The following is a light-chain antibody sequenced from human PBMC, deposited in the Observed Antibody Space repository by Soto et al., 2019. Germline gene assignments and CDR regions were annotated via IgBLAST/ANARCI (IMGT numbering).Light chain of an antibody. CDR2: EVS. CDR1: SSDIGAYKY. CDR3: SSYAGSNDRWV. Sequence: QSALTQPPSASGSPGQSVTISCTGTSSDIGAYKYVSWYQQHPGKAPKLMIHEVSKRPSGVPDRFSGSKSGNTASLTVSGLQAEDEADYYCSSYAGSNDRWVFGGGTKVTVL. J-gene: IGLJ3*02. V-gene: IGLV2-8*01.